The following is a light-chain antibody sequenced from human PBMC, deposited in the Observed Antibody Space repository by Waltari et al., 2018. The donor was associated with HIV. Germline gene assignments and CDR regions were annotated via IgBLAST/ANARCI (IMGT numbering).Light chain of an antibody. CDR3: SSYTATTAIL. Sequence: QSVLTQPASVSGSPGQSITISCTGTNSDVGDYNYVSWYQQHPGKAPKLLIYEVTHRPSGISSRFSGFKSGNTASMTISGLQAEDEADYYCSSYTATTAILFGGETKVTVL. V-gene: IGLV2-14*01. CDR1: NSDVGDYNY. CDR2: EVT. J-gene: IGLJ3*02.